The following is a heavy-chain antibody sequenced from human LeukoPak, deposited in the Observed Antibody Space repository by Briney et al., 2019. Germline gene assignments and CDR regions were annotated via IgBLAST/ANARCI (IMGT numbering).Heavy chain of an antibody. J-gene: IGHJ4*02. CDR1: GFTFSSYA. V-gene: IGHV3-23*01. Sequence: GGSLRLSCAASGFTFSSYAMSWVRQAPGKGLEWVSATSGSGGSTYYADSVKGRFTISRGNSKNTLYMQMNSLRAEDTAVYYCAKLEAWTTVTGSGVDYWGQGTLVTVSS. CDR3: AKLEAWTTVTGSGVDY. CDR2: TSGSGGST. D-gene: IGHD4-17*01.